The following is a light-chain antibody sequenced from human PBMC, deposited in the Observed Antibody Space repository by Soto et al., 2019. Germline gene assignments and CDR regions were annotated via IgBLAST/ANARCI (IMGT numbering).Light chain of an antibody. J-gene: IGKJ1*01. CDR1: RSLSSTS. CDR3: QQYGSSPRT. V-gene: IGKV3-20*01. Sequence: EIVLTQTPGTQSLSPGERAALSCRASRSLSSTSLAWYQQRPGQAPRLLIYDASSRATGIPDRFSGSGSGTDFTLTINRLEPDDFAVYYCQQYGSSPRTFGQGTKVEI. CDR2: DAS.